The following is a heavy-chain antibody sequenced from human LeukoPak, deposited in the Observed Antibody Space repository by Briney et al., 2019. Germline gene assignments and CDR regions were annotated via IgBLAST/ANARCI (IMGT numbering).Heavy chain of an antibody. D-gene: IGHD5-12*01. V-gene: IGHV4-39*07. CDR2: IYYSGST. CDR1: GGSINSSSYY. CDR3: AGDIVALGYFDY. Sequence: ETLSLTCTVSGGSINSSSYYWGWIRQPPGKGLEWIGSIYYSGSTYYNPSLKSRVTISVDTSKNQFSLKLSSVTAADTAVYYCAGDIVALGYFDYWGQGTLVTVSS. J-gene: IGHJ4*02.